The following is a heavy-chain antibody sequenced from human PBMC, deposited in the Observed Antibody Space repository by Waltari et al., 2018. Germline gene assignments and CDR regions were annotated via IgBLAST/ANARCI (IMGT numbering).Heavy chain of an antibody. Sequence: EVQLVESGGGLVQPGGSLRLSCAASGFTFSSYEMNWVRQAPGKGLEWVSYISSSGSTIYYADSVKGRFTISRDNAKNSLYLQMNSLRAEDTAVYYCAVIQLWLDYWGQGTLVTVSS. J-gene: IGHJ4*02. CDR3: AVIQLWLDY. CDR2: ISSSGSTI. V-gene: IGHV3-48*03. CDR1: GFTFSSYE. D-gene: IGHD5-18*01.